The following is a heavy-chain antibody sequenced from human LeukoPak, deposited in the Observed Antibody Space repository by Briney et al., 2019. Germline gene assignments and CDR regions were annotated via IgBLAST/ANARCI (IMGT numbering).Heavy chain of an antibody. D-gene: IGHD3-22*01. CDR2: IYDRGPA. CDR1: GYAITSGGFS. CDR3: ATHLKIARGAFDI. Sequence: SETLSLTCTVSGYAITSGGFSWNWIRQPPGKGLEWIGCIYDRGPAYYNPSLKSRFTISVDRPKNQFFLNVTSLTAADTAVYYCATHLKIARGAFDIWGQGTMVTVSS. V-gene: IGHV4-30-2*01. J-gene: IGHJ3*02.